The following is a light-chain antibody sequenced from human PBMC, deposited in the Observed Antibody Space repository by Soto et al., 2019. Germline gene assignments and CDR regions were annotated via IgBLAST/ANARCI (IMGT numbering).Light chain of an antibody. Sequence: AIQVTQSPSSLSASVGDRVTITCRTSQGIRSALGWYQQKPGKVPKLLIYAASTLQSGVPSRFSGSGSGRDFTLTISSLQPEDFATYYCLLDYSYFWAFXQGTKV. J-gene: IGKJ1*01. CDR1: QGIRSA. V-gene: IGKV1-6*01. CDR2: AAS. CDR3: LLDYSYFWA.